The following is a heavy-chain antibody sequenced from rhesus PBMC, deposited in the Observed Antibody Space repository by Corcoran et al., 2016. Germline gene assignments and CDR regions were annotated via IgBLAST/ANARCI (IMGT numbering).Heavy chain of an antibody. V-gene: IGHV4-80*01. D-gene: IGHD1-7*02. CDR2: TNGNSGTT. CDR3: ARDSVTGTTLFDQ. J-gene: IGHJ4*01. Sequence: QVQLQESGPGLVRPSETLSLTCAVSGGSFSSYWWSWIRQPPGKGLEWIGETNGNSGTTNYNPSRKSGVTISKGASKNQLSLNLRSVTAADTAVYYCARDSVTGTTLFDQWGQGVLVTVSS. CDR1: GGSFSSYW.